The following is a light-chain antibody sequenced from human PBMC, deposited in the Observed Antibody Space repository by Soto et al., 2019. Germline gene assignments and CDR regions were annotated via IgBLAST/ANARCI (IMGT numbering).Light chain of an antibody. CDR3: QQYRSWPRT. J-gene: IGKJ1*01. V-gene: IGKV3-15*01. CDR2: GAT. Sequence: EILLTQSPATLSVSPGETATLSCRASQNVLSDLAWYQQKPGQAPRLLVYGATTRATDAPANFRGSGSGTEFSLTISSLQSEDFATYYCQQYRSWPRTFGQGSKVEI. CDR1: QNVLSD.